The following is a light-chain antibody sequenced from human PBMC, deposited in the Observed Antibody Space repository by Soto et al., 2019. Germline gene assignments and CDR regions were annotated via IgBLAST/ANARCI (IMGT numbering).Light chain of an antibody. CDR2: DAS. V-gene: IGKV1-5*01. Sequence: IHMTHAPSTLSASVMYRVTITFLSSQSIISWLAWYQQKPGKAPKLLIYDASSFESGVPSRFSGSGSGTEFTLTISSLQPDDFATYYCQQYNSYSPAFGQGTKVDIK. CDR3: QQYNSYSPA. J-gene: IGKJ1*01. CDR1: QSIISW.